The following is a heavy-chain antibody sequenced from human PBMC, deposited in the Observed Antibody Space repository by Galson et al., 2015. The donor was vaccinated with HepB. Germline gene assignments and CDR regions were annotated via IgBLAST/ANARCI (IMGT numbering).Heavy chain of an antibody. V-gene: IGHV3-23*01. CDR2: ISGGGGTI. Sequence: SLRLSCAASGFILSNSDMNWVRQAPGKGLEWVSGISGGGGTISYADSVKGRFTISRDSSKNTLGLQMDSLRAGDTAVYYCVRGEYGRGWPDWGQGILVTVSS. CDR3: VRGEYGRGWPD. D-gene: IGHD6-19*01. CDR1: GFILSNSD. J-gene: IGHJ1*01.